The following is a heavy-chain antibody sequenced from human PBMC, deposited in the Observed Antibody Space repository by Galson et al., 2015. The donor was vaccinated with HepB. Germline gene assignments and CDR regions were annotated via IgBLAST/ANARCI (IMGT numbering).Heavy chain of an antibody. CDR1: GFTFSSYA. CDR3: AINPYPTVVTPPPGY. CDR2: ISGSGGST. Sequence: SLRLSCAASGFTFSSYAMSWVRQAPGKGLEWVSAISGSGGSTYYADSVKGRFTISRDNSKNTLYLQMNSLRAEDTAVYYCAINPYPTVVTPPPGYWGQGTLVTVSS. D-gene: IGHD4-23*01. J-gene: IGHJ4*02. V-gene: IGHV3-23*01.